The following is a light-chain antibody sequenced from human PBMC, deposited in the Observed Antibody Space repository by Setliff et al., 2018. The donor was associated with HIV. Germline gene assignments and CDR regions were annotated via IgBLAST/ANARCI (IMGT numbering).Light chain of an antibody. V-gene: IGKV1-5*03. CDR3: QQFHTYSWT. J-gene: IGKJ1*01. CDR1: QNIDTY. CDR2: KAS. Sequence: DIQMTQSPSTLSASVGDRVTITCRASQNIDTYLAWYQQKPGKAPKLLIYKASNLQSGVPSRFSGSRSGTEFILTISSLQPDDFATYYCQQFHTYSWTFGQGTKVDIK.